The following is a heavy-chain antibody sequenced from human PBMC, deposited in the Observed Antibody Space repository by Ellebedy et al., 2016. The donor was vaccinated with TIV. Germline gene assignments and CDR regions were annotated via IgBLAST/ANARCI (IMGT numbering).Heavy chain of an antibody. Sequence: MPSETLSLTCTVSGGSISSGDHYWSWIRQAPGKGLEWIGYIYYGGSTYYNPSLQSRVTISIDTSKNQFSLKLSSVSAADTAVYYCARADFWSGYPYFDYWGQGTLVTVSS. V-gene: IGHV4-30-4*01. D-gene: IGHD3-3*01. CDR2: IYYGGST. J-gene: IGHJ4*02. CDR3: ARADFWSGYPYFDY. CDR1: GGSISSGDHY.